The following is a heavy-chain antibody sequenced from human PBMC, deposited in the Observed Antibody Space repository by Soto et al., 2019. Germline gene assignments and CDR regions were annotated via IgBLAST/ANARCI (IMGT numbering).Heavy chain of an antibody. CDR3: ARDLGTGWSLDH. J-gene: IGHJ4*02. CDR1: KVTFSTYS. CDR2: FSSTSGHI. Sequence: GGSLRLSCAVSKVTFSTYSFNWVRQAPGKGLEWVSGFSSTSGHIFYADSVRGRFSISRDNARNTLYLQMNSLSVEDTALYYCARDLGTGWSLDHWGQGIFVTVSS. V-gene: IGHV3-21*01. D-gene: IGHD6-19*01.